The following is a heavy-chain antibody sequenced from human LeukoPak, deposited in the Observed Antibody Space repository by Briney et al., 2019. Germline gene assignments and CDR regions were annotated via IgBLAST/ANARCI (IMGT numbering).Heavy chain of an antibody. Sequence: GGSLRLSCAASGFTFSKYAMTWVRQAPGKGLEWVSAISGSGGSTYYADSVKGRFTISRDNSKNTLYLQMNSLRAEDTAVYYCAKEVTYCGGDCYYYYGMDVWGQGTTVTVSS. J-gene: IGHJ6*02. CDR1: GFTFSKYA. CDR3: AKEVTYCGGDCYYYYGMDV. D-gene: IGHD2-21*02. CDR2: ISGSGGST. V-gene: IGHV3-23*01.